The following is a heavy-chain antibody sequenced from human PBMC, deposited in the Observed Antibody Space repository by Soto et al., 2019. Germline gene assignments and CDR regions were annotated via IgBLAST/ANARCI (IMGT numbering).Heavy chain of an antibody. J-gene: IGHJ6*02. CDR3: ARDGGLWFGDYYGMDV. Sequence: SETLSLTCTVSGGSISSGDYYWSWIRQPPGKGLEWIGYIYYSGSTYYNPSLKSRVTISVDTSKNQFSLKLSSVTAADTAVYYCARDGGLWFGDYYGMDVWGQGTTVTVSS. V-gene: IGHV4-30-4*02. CDR1: GGSISSGDYY. CDR2: IYYSGST. D-gene: IGHD3-10*01.